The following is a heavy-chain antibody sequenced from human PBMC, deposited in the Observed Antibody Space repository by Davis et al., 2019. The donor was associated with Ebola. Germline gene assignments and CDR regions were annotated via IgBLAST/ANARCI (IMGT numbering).Heavy chain of an antibody. Sequence: SETLSLTCTVSGGSISSSSYYWGWIRQPPGKGLEWMGSIFRTGATSYNPSLKSRVTISLDTSKNHFSLKLSPVTAADTAVYYCARQSSSSWGDYWGQGTLVTVSS. D-gene: IGHD6-6*01. V-gene: IGHV4-39*01. J-gene: IGHJ4*02. CDR2: IFRTGAT. CDR3: ARQSSSSWGDY. CDR1: GGSISSSSYY.